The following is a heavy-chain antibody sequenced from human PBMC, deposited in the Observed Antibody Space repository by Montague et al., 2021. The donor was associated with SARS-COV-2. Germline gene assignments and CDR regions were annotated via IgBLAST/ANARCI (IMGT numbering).Heavy chain of an antibody. D-gene: IGHD2-15*01. CDR2: IHYSGST. J-gene: IGHJ2*01. CDR3: ARRIVTYYWYFDL. Sequence: SETLSLTCTVSNASFDNYYWSWVRQSPGKGLEYIGYIHYSGSTNYNLSLRSRVTISLDTSKNQFSLKLMSVTAAETAIYFCARRIVTYYWYFDLWGRGTLVTVSS. V-gene: IGHV4-59*01. CDR1: NASFDNYY.